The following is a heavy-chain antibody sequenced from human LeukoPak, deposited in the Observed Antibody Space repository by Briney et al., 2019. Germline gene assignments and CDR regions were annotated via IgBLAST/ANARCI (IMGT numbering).Heavy chain of an antibody. D-gene: IGHD3-10*01. Sequence: GGSLRLSCAASGFTFSSYAMHWVRQAPGRGLEYVSAISSNGGSTYYANSVKGRFTISRDNSKNTPYLQMGSLRAEDMAVYYCARDDPSGSYTLSFDYWGQGTLVTVSS. CDR3: ARDDPSGSYTLSFDY. J-gene: IGHJ4*02. CDR1: GFTFSSYA. CDR2: ISSNGGST. V-gene: IGHV3-64*01.